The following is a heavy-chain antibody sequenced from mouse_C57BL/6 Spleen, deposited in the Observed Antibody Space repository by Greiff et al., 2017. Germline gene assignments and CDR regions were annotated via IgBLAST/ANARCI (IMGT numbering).Heavy chain of an antibody. CDR3: ARQGDYPWLAY. D-gene: IGHD2-4*01. Sequence: QVQLQQSGAELVMPGASVKLSCKASGYTFTSYWMHWVKQRPGQGLEWIGELDPSDSYTNYNQKFKGKSTLTVDKSSSTAYMQLSSLTSEDSAVYYCARQGDYPWLAYWGQGTLVTVSA. V-gene: IGHV1-69*01. CDR2: LDPSDSYT. J-gene: IGHJ3*01. CDR1: GYTFTSYW.